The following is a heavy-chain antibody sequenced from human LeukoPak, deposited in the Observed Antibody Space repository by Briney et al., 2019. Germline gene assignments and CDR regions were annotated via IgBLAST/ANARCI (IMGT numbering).Heavy chain of an antibody. D-gene: IGHD3-10*01. CDR1: GFTFSNYA. CDR2: IDGSATDT. J-gene: IGHJ3*02. CDR3: AKDFYGSGSYYTVAFDI. Sequence: GGSLRLSCAASGFTFSNYAMTWVRQAPGKGLEWVSSIDGSATDTYYADSVKGRFTIFRDNSRNTQYLQMNSLRAEDTAVYYCAKDFYGSGSYYTVAFDIWGQGTVVTVS. V-gene: IGHV3-23*01.